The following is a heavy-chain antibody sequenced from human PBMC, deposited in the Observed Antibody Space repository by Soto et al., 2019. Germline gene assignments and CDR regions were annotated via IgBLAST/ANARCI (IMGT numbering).Heavy chain of an antibody. D-gene: IGHD3-3*01. CDR2: IYPGDSDT. Sequence: GESLKISCKGSEYSFSTYWIAWVRQMPGKGLEWMGVIYPGDSDTRYSPSFQGQVTISADKSISTAHLQWSSLQASDTAMYYCARQIRHLDSWSNKYYYYGQDVWGQGTTVTVSS. J-gene: IGHJ6*02. CDR1: EYSFSTYW. V-gene: IGHV5-51*01. CDR3: ARQIRHLDSWSNKYYYYGQDV.